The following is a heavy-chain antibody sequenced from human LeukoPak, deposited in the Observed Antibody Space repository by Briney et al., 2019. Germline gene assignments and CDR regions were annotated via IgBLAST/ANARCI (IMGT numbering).Heavy chain of an antibody. D-gene: IGHD5-18*01. J-gene: IGHJ6*04. CDR2: ISSNGGST. V-gene: IGHV3-64D*06. CDR1: GFTFSSYA. Sequence: PGGSLRLSCSASGFTFSSYAMHWVRQAPGKGLEYVSAISSNGGSTYYADSVKGRFTISRDNSKNTLYLQMSSPRAEDTAVYYCVKDGGYSYGYIYYYYGMDVWGKGTTVTVSS. CDR3: VKDGGYSYGYIYYYYGMDV.